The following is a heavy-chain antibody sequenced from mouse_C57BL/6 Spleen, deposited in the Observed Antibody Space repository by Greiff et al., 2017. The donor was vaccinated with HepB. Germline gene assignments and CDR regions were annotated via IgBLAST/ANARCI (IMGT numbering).Heavy chain of an antibody. J-gene: IGHJ4*01. CDR1: GYSFTDYN. CDR2: INPNYGTT. D-gene: IGHD2-5*01. Sequence: VQLQQSGPELVKPGASVKISCKASGYSFTDYNMNWVKQSHGKSLEWIGVINPNYGTTSYNQKFKGKATLTVDQSSSTAYMQLNSLTSEDSAVYYCAILAYYSNHYARDYWGQGTSVTVSS. V-gene: IGHV1-39*01. CDR3: AILAYYSNHYARDY.